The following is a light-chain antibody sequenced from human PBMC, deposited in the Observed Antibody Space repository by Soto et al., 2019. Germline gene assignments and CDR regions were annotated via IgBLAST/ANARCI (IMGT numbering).Light chain of an antibody. Sequence: EVVVTQSPATLSVSPGERVTLSCRASQSVDSDVAWFQHKPGQAPRLLIYGASTRAAGIPGRFSGSGYETDFTFTISSLEPEDSATYFCQQYDRSPRTFGQGTK. J-gene: IGKJ1*01. CDR2: GAS. V-gene: IGKV3-15*01. CDR3: QQYDRSPRT. CDR1: QSVDSD.